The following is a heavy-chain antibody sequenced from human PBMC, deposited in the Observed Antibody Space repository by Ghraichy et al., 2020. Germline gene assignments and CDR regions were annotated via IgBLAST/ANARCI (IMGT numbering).Heavy chain of an antibody. CDR2: IYSGGST. Sequence: GGSLRLSCAASGFTVSSNYMSWVRQAPGKGLEWVSVIYSGGSTYYADSVKGRFTISRDNSKNTLYLQMNSLRAEDTAVYYCARVWVDSSGYQIYYYYGMDVWGQGTTVTVSS. D-gene: IGHD3-22*01. V-gene: IGHV3-53*01. J-gene: IGHJ6*02. CDR3: ARVWVDSSGYQIYYYYGMDV. CDR1: GFTVSSNY.